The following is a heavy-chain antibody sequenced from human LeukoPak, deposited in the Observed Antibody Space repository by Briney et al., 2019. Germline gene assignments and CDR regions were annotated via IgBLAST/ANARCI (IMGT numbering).Heavy chain of an antibody. CDR3: ARVGVTAIHAYYYYMDV. V-gene: IGHV3-23*01. D-gene: IGHD2-21*02. Sequence: GGSLRLSCAASGFTFSSYAMSWVRQAPGKGLEWVSAISGSGGSTYYADSVKGRFTISRDNSKNTLYLQMNSLRAEDTAVYYCARVGVTAIHAYYYYMDVWGKGTTVTISS. J-gene: IGHJ6*03. CDR2: ISGSGGST. CDR1: GFTFSSYA.